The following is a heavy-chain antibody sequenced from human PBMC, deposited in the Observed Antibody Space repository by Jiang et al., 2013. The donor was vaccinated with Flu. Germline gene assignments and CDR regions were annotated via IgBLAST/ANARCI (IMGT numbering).Heavy chain of an antibody. CDR2: MNPNSGNT. Sequence: SGAEVKKPGASVKVSCKASGYTFTSYDINWVRQATGQGLERMGWMNPNSGNTGYAQKFQGRVTMTRNTSISTAYMELSSLRSEDTAVYYCARGNSGDFWSGYYFSYYGMDVXGQGTTVTVSS. CDR1: GYTFTSYD. D-gene: IGHD3-3*01. J-gene: IGHJ6*02. V-gene: IGHV1-8*01. CDR3: ARGNSGDFWSGYYFSYYGMDV.